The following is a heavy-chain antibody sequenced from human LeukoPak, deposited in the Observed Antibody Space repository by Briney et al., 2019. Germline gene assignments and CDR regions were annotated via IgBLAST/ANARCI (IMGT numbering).Heavy chain of an antibody. V-gene: IGHV4-39*01. D-gene: IGHD6-13*01. J-gene: IGHJ4*02. CDR2: IYYSGST. Sequence: PSETLSLTCTVSGGSISSSSYYWGWIRQPPGKGLEWIGSIYYSGSTYYNPSLKSRVTISVDTSKNQFSLKLSSVTAADTAVYYCARQYFTRSSSWPTIPIWGQGTLVTVSS. CDR3: ARQYFTRSSSWPTIPI. CDR1: GGSISSSSYY.